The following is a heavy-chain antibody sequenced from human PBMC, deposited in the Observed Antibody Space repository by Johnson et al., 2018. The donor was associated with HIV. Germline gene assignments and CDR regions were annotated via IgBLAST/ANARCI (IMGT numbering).Heavy chain of an antibody. V-gene: IGHV3-30*14. Sequence: QVQLVESGGGVVQPGRSLRLSCAASGFSFSPYALHWVRQTPGNGLEWVAVISHDGSKKYYADSVEGRFTISRDNSKNTLYLQMNSLRAEDTAVYYCAKESAFDIWGQGTMVTVSS. CDR3: AKESAFDI. J-gene: IGHJ3*02. CDR1: GFSFSPYA. CDR2: ISHDGSKK.